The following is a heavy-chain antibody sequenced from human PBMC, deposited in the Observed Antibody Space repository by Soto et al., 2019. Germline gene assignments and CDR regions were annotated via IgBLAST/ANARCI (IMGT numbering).Heavy chain of an antibody. D-gene: IGHD3-3*01. CDR1: GYTFTSYA. J-gene: IGHJ6*02. CDR2: INAGNGNT. Sequence: GASVKVSCKASGYTFTSYAMHWVRQAPGQRLEWMGWINAGNGNTKYSQKFQGRVTITRDTSASTAYMELSSLRSEDTAVYYCARNGGVVKPYYYYGMDVWGQGTTVTVSS. V-gene: IGHV1-3*01. CDR3: ARNGGVVKPYYYYGMDV.